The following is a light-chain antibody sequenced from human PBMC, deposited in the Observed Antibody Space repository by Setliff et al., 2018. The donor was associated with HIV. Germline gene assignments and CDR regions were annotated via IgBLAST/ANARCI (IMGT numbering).Light chain of an antibody. V-gene: IGLV2-14*01. J-gene: IGLJ1*01. CDR2: EVS. CDR3: SSYTSSSTYV. CDR1: SSDVGGYNY. Sequence: LTQPASVSGSPGQSITIPCTGTSSDVGGYNYVSWYQQHPGKAPKLMIYEVSNRPSGVSNRFSGSKSGNTASLTISGLQAEDEADYYCSSYTSSSTYVFGTGTKVTVL.